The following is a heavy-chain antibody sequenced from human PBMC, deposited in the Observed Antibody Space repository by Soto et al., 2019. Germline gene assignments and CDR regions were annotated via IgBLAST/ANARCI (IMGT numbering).Heavy chain of an antibody. Sequence: PGGSLRLSCAASGFTFSSYGMHWVRQAPGKGLEWVAVISYDGSNKYYADSVKGRFTISRDNSKNTLYLQMNSLRAEDTAVYYCAKDKGYDILTGSGYYGMDVWGQGTTVTVSS. J-gene: IGHJ6*02. D-gene: IGHD3-9*01. CDR1: GFTFSSYG. CDR2: ISYDGSNK. CDR3: AKDKGYDILTGSGYYGMDV. V-gene: IGHV3-30*18.